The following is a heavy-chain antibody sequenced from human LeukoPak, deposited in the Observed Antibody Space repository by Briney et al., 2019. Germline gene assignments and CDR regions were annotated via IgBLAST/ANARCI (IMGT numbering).Heavy chain of an antibody. V-gene: IGHV3-48*03. J-gene: IGHJ4*02. D-gene: IGHD3-22*01. Sequence: GGSLRLSCAASGFTFSSYEMNWVRQAPGKGLEWVSYISSSGSTIYYADSVKGRFTISRDNAKNSLYLQMNSLRAEDTAVYYCTTAQTITMIVVVIEFNYWGQGTLVTVSS. CDR2: ISSSGSTI. CDR3: TTAQTITMIVVVIEFNY. CDR1: GFTFSSYE.